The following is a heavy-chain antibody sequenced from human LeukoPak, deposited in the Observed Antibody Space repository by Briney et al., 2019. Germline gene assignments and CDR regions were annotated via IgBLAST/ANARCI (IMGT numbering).Heavy chain of an antibody. CDR1: GITFTSSA. V-gene: IGHV1-58*01. D-gene: IGHD6-13*01. CDR3: AADSSNYYYYGMDV. J-gene: IGHJ6*02. Sequence: ASVKVSCKASGITFTSSAVQWVRQARGQRLEWIGWIVVGSGNTNYAQKFQERVTITRDMSTSTAYMELSSLRSEDTAVYYCAADSSNYYYYGMDVWGQGTTVTVSS. CDR2: IVVGSGNT.